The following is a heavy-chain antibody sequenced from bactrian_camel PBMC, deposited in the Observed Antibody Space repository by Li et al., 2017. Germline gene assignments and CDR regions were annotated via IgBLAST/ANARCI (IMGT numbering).Heavy chain of an antibody. V-gene: IGHV3S31*01. D-gene: IGHD5*01. CDR2: ISRYAGST. J-gene: IGHJ4*01. CDR3: TRETQWVGYHEFAEY. CDR1: GFTYSPYC. Sequence: GSVQAGGSLRLSCVVSGFTYSPYCSGWFRQAPGNEREGVAAISRYAGSTYYADSVKGRFTISRDNAKNTLYLQLNSLTREDSAMYYCTRETQWVGYHEFAEYWGQGTQVTVS.